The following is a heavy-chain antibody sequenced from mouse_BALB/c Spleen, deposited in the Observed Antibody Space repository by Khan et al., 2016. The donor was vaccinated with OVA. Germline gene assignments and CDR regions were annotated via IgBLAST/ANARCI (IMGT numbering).Heavy chain of an antibody. CDR1: GFTFSSYG. J-gene: IGHJ2*01. CDR3: ARMARTIN. V-gene: IGHV5-6-3*01. CDR2: INSNGGST. Sequence: DVQLVESGGGLVQPGGSLKLSCAASGFTFSSYGMSWVHQTPDKRLELVATINSNGGSTYYPDSVKGRFTISRDNAKNTLYLQMSSLKSEDTAMYYCARMARTINWGQGTTLTVSS.